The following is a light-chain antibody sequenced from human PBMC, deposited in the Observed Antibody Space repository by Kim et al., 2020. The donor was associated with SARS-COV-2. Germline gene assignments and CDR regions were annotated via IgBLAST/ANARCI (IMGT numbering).Light chain of an antibody. CDR3: CSYAGSSTWV. CDR2: EGS. J-gene: IGLJ3*02. V-gene: IGLV2-23*01. Sequence: LTQPASVSGSPGQSITISCTGTSSNVGSYNLVSWYQQHPGKAPKLMIYEGSKRPSGVSNRFSGSKSGNTASLTISGLQAEDEADYYCCSYAGSSTWVFGGGTQLTVL. CDR1: SSNVGSYNL.